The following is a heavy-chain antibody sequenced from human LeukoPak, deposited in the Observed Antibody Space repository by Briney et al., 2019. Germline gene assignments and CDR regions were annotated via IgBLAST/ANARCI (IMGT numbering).Heavy chain of an antibody. V-gene: IGHV1-46*01. CDR2: INPSGGST. J-gene: IGHJ3*02. Sequence: ASVKVSCKASGYTFTSHYMHWVRQAPEQGLEWMGIINPSGGSTSYAQKFQGRVTMTRDMSTRTDYMELSSLRYEDTAVYYCARGAAYYYDSSGRYDAFDIWGQGTMVTVSS. D-gene: IGHD3-22*01. CDR1: GYTFTSHY. CDR3: ARGAAYYYDSSGRYDAFDI.